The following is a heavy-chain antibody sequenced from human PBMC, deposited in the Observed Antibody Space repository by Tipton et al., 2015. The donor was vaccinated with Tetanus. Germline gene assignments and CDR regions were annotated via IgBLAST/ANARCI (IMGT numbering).Heavy chain of an antibody. CDR3: AKGGSGLDY. CDR2: ILWNSARI. V-gene: IGHV3-9*01. J-gene: IGHJ4*02. CDR1: GFTFDEHA. D-gene: IGHD6-19*01. Sequence: SLRLSCAASGFTFDEHAMHWVRQAPGKGLEWVSGILWNSARIGYADSVKGRFTISSDNSENTVYLQMNSLRVEDTAMYYCAKGGSGLDYWGQGTLVTVSS.